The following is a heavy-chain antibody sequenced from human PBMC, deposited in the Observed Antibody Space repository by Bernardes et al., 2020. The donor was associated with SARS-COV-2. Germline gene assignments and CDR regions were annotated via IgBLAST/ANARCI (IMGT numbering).Heavy chain of an antibody. Sequence: GGSLRLSCAGSQLIVSSNYMSWVRQAPGRGLEWVSVIYNGGGSTYYADSVKGRFTISRDNSKNTLYLQMNSLRREDTAVYYCARDRYQTATLWGQGTLVTVSS. CDR1: QLIVSSNY. V-gene: IGHV3-66*02. CDR3: ARDRYQTATL. D-gene: IGHD3-16*02. J-gene: IGHJ4*02. CDR2: IYNGGGST.